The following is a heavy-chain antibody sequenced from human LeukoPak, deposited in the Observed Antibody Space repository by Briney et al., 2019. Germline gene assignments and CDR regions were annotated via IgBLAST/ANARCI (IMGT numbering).Heavy chain of an antibody. V-gene: IGHV5-10-1*01. CDR1: GYTFTSYW. J-gene: IGHJ4*02. Sequence: GESLMISCKGSGYTFTSYWITWLRQLPGKGLEWMGWIDPSDSYTNYSPSFQAHVTISADKSISTAFLQWSSLKASDTAMYYCARLVVPAAPFEYWGQGTLVTVSS. CDR2: IDPSDSYT. D-gene: IGHD2-15*01. CDR3: ARLVVPAAPFEY.